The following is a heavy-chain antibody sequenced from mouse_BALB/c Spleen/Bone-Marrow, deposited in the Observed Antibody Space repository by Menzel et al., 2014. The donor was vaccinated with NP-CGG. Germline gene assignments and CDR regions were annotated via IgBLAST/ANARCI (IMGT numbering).Heavy chain of an antibody. CDR1: GYTFTRYW. CDR2: IDPSDSET. Sequence: VQLQESGAEVVKPGAPVKLSCKASGYTFTRYWMHWVRQRPGRGLEWIGKIDPSDSETHYNHEFKDKATLTVDKSSSTAYIQPSSLTSEDSAVYFCARSGGNYVAWFVYWGQGTLVTVSP. J-gene: IGHJ3*01. D-gene: IGHD2-1*01. CDR3: ARSGGNYVAWFVY. V-gene: IGHV1-69*02.